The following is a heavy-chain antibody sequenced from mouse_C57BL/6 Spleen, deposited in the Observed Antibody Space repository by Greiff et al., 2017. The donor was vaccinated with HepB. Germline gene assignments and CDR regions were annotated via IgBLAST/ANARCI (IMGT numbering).Heavy chain of an antibody. Sequence: DVMLVESGGGLVKPGGSLKLSCAASGFTFSDYGMHWVRQAPEKGLEWVAYISSGSSTIYYADTVKGRFTISRDNAKNTLFLQMTSLRSEDTAMYYCARDGYYGNFDYWGQGTTLTVSS. CDR2: ISSGSSTI. J-gene: IGHJ2*01. V-gene: IGHV5-17*01. D-gene: IGHD2-3*01. CDR3: ARDGYYGNFDY. CDR1: GFTFSDYG.